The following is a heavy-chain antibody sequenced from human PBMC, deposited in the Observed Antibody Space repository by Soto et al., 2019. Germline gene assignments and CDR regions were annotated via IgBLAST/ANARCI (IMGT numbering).Heavy chain of an antibody. V-gene: IGHV4-59*01. CDR2: IYYSGST. D-gene: IGHD2-21*02. CDR3: ALAGDHPVYFDY. Sequence: XATLSRPGTVSGGSISSYYWSWIRQPPGKGLEWIGYIYYSGSTNYNPSLKSRVTISVDTSKNQFSLKLSSVTAADTAVYYCALAGDHPVYFDYWGQGTLVTVSS. CDR1: GGSISSYY. J-gene: IGHJ4*02.